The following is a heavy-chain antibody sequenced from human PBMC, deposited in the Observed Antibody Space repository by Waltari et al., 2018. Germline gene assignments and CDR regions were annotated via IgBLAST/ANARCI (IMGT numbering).Heavy chain of an antibody. D-gene: IGHD6-19*01. CDR2: INHSGST. J-gene: IGHJ4*02. V-gene: IGHV4-34*01. CDR3: ARGLVRVVWSIAVAGSRGAFDY. Sequence: QVQLQQWGAGLLKPSETLSLTCAVYGGSFSGYYWSWIRQPPGKGLEWIGEINHSGSTSDTPSLKSRVTISVDTSKNQFSLKLSSVTAADTAVYYCARGLVRVVWSIAVAGSRGAFDYWGQGTLVTVSS. CDR1: GGSFSGYY.